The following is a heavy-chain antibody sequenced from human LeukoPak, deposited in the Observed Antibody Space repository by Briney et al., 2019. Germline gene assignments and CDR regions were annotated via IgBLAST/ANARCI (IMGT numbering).Heavy chain of an antibody. J-gene: IGHJ6*03. CDR2: INPNSGGT. V-gene: IGHV1-2*02. CDR3: ARNSGYVEYYYYYYMDV. Sequence: ASVKVSCKASGYTFTGYYMHWVRQAPGQGLEWMGWINPNSGGTNYAQKFQGRVTMTRDTSISTAYMELSRLRSDDTAVYYCARNSGYVEYYYYYYMDVWGKGTTVTVSS. CDR1: GYTFTGYY. D-gene: IGHD5-12*01.